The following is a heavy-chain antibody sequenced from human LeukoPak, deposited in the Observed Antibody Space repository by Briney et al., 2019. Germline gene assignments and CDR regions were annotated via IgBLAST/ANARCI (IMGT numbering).Heavy chain of an antibody. V-gene: IGHV3-7*01. CDR1: GFTFNSYW. D-gene: IGHD6-13*01. Sequence: GGSLRLSCAASGFTFNSYWMSWVRQAPGKGLEWVANIREDGSETFYLDSVKGRFTISRDNAWKSLYLQMHSLRAEDTAVYYCAREGLKEVAAAGIYRNWFDPWGQGTLVTVSS. CDR3: AREGLKEVAAAGIYRNWFDP. CDR2: IREDGSET. J-gene: IGHJ5*02.